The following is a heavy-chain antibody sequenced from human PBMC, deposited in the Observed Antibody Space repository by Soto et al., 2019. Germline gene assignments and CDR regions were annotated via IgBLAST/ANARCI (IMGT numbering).Heavy chain of an antibody. V-gene: IGHV4-34*01. Sequence: PSETLSLTCAVYGGSFSGYYWSWIRQSPGKGLEWIGEIDHTGSTKYNPSLKSRVTILVDTSKNQFSLKLSSVTAADTAVYYCVRGKTYCSGGYCYEHSDYWGQGTLVTVSS. CDR2: IDHTGST. J-gene: IGHJ4*02. D-gene: IGHD2-15*01. CDR3: VRGKTYCSGGYCYEHSDY. CDR1: GGSFSGYY.